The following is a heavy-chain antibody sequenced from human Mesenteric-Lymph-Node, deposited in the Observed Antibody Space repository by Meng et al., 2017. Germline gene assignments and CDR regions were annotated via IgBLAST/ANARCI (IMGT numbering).Heavy chain of an antibody. V-gene: IGHV4-4*07. CDR2: FYTSGST. D-gene: IGHD2-15*01. CDR3: AKMHCSDNGCLKPDDC. CDR1: GGSISSFY. J-gene: IGHJ4*02. Sequence: SETLSLTCTVSGGSISSFYWCWIRQPAGTGLERVGSFYTSGSTNYNPSLKSRVTISVDTSKNQFSLRLSSVTAADTATYDCAKMHCSDNGCLKPDDCWGQGTLVTVSS.